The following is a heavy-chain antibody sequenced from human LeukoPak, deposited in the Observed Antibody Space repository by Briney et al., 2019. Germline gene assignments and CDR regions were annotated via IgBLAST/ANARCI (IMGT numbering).Heavy chain of an antibody. J-gene: IGHJ4*02. CDR2: IYPGDSDT. Sequence: AGESLQISCQGSGYRFTSYWIGWVRQMPGKGLEGMGIIYPGDSDTRYSPSFQGQVTISADKSISTAYLQWSSLKASDTAMYYCARRRGRDGYKANFDYWGQGTLVTVSS. D-gene: IGHD5-12*01. CDR3: ARRRGRDGYKANFDY. CDR1: GYRFTSYW. V-gene: IGHV5-51*01.